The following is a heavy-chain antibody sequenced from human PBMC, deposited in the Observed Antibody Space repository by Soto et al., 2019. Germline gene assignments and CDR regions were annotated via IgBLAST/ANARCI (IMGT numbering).Heavy chain of an antibody. V-gene: IGHV4-61*01. J-gene: IGHJ6*02. CDR2: IYYSGST. Sequence: QVQLQESGPGLVKPSETLSLTCTVSGGSVSSGSYYWSWIRQPPGKGLEWIGYIYYSGSTNYNPSLKSRVTISVDTSKNQFSLKLSSVTAADTAVYYCAGLIAAVYGMDVWDQGTTVTVSS. CDR3: AGLIAAVYGMDV. CDR1: GGSVSSGSYY. D-gene: IGHD6-13*01.